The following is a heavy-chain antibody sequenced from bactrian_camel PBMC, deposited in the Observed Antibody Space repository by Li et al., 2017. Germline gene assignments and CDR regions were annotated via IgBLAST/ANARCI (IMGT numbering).Heavy chain of an antibody. CDR3: AAAWTHWRGNCPGGFTSSSYND. Sequence: GGLVQPGGSLRLSCAASGFTFSSYYMYWVRQAPGKGLEWVSAISSGGGTTYYADSVKGRFTIYRDNAKNTVYLQMNSLKPEDTAMYYCAAAWTHWRGNCPGGFTSSSYNDWGQGTQVTVS. CDR2: ISSGGGTT. D-gene: IGHD1*01. V-gene: IGHV3S25*01. J-gene: IGHJ4*01. CDR1: GFTFSSYY.